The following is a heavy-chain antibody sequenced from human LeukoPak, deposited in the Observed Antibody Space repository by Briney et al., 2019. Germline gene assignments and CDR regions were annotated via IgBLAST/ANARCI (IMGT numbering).Heavy chain of an antibody. J-gene: IGHJ6*02. CDR3: ARSTWAYYYGMDV. D-gene: IGHD7-27*01. V-gene: IGHV1-2*04. CDR2: INPNSGGT. CDR1: GYTFTGYY. Sequence: ASVKVSCKASGYTFTGYYMHWVRQAPGQGLEWTGWINPNSGGTNYAQKFQGWVTMTRDTSISTAYMELSRLRSDDTAVYYCARSTWAYYYGMDVWGQGTTVTVSS.